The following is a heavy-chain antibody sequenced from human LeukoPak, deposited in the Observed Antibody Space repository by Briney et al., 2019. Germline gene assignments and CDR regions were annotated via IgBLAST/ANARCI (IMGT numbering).Heavy chain of an antibody. CDR3: ARDRDSSGMADAFDI. J-gene: IGHJ3*02. CDR1: GGSISSSIYY. D-gene: IGHD3-22*01. Sequence: SETLSLTCTVSGGSISSSIYYWGWIRQPPGKGLEWIGSIFYSGSTYYNPSLKSRVTISADTSKNQFSLKLSSVTAADTAVYYCARDRDSSGMADAFDIWGQGTMVTVSS. V-gene: IGHV4-39*07. CDR2: IFYSGST.